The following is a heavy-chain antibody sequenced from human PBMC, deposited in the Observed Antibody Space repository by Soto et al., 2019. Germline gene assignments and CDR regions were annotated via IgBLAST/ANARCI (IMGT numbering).Heavy chain of an antibody. J-gene: IGHJ6*02. CDR1: GFTFSSYG. V-gene: IGHV3-33*01. CDR2: IWYDGSNK. Sequence: QVQLVESGGGVVQPGRSLRLSCAASGFTFSSYGMHWVRQAPGKGLEWVAVIWYDGSNKYYADSVKGRFTISRDNSKNTLYLQMNSLRAEDTAVYYCARANYYGSGSYYGMDVWGQGTTVTVSS. CDR3: ARANYYGSGSYYGMDV. D-gene: IGHD3-10*01.